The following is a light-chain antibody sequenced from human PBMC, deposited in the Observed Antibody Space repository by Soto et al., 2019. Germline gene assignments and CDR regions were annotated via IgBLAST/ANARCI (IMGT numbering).Light chain of an antibody. CDR2: KAS. CDR1: QIIDTW. Sequence: DIQMTQSPSSLCASVGDRITITCRASQIIDTWLAWYQQKPGKAPKLLILKASSLESGVPSRFSGSGSGTEFTLTISSLQPDDLATYYCQQYNNYFWAFGQGTKVDIK. J-gene: IGKJ1*01. V-gene: IGKV1-5*03. CDR3: QQYNNYFWA.